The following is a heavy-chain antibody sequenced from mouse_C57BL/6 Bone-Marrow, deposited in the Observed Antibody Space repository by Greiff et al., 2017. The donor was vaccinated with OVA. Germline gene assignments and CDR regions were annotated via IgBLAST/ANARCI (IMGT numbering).Heavy chain of an antibody. CDR3: ARDDYDGYYAMDY. V-gene: IGHV1-55*01. CDR2: IYPGSGST. D-gene: IGHD2-4*01. Sequence: QVQLKQPGAELVKPGASVKMSCKASGYTFTSYWITWVKQRPGQGLEWIGDIYPGSGSTNYNEKFKSKATLTVDTSSSTAYMQLSSLTSEDSAVYYCARDDYDGYYAMDYWGQGTSVTVSS. J-gene: IGHJ4*01. CDR1: GYTFTSYW.